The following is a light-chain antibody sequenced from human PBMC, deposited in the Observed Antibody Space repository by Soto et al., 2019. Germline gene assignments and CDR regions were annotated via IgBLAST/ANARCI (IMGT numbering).Light chain of an antibody. CDR1: QSVLYTSSSKNY. J-gene: IGKJ1*01. CDR3: QQYHTTPWT. V-gene: IGKV4-1*01. Sequence: DIVMTQSPDSLAVSLGERATINCKSSQSVLYTSSSKNYLAWFQRKPGQPPRLLIYWASYRESGVPERFRGSGSGTDFTLTISSLQAEDVAVYYCQQYHTTPWTFGQGTTVDI. CDR2: WAS.